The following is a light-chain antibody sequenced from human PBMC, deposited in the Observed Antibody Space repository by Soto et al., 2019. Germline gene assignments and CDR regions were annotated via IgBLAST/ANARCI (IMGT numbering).Light chain of an antibody. CDR3: GSYTSSSTLMYV. CDR2: DVT. CDR1: GSDVSDYKY. J-gene: IGLJ1*01. Sequence: QSALTQPASVSGSPGQSITISCTGTGSDVSDYKYVSWYQQLPGKAPKLMIYDVTNRPSGVSNRFSGSKSGNTASLTISGLQAEDEADYYCGSYTSSSTLMYVFGTVTKVTVL. V-gene: IGLV2-14*01.